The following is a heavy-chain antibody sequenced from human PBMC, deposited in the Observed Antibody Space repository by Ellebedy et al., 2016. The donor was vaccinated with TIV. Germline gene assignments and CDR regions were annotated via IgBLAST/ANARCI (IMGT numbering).Heavy chain of an antibody. CDR1: GYTFTGYY. Sequence: ASVKVSXKASGYTFTGYYMHWVRQAPGQGLEWMGWINPNSGGTNYAQKLQGRVTMTRDTSITTAYMELSRLRSDDTAVYYCARERCSSTSCYTFDYWGQGTLVTVSS. CDR2: INPNSGGT. V-gene: IGHV1-2*02. CDR3: ARERCSSTSCYTFDY. J-gene: IGHJ4*02. D-gene: IGHD2-2*02.